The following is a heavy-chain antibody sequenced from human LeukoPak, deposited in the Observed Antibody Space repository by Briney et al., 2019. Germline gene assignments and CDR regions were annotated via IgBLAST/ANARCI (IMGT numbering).Heavy chain of an antibody. D-gene: IGHD3-9*01. V-gene: IGHV3-66*02. J-gene: IGHJ4*02. Sequence: GGSLRLSCAASGFTFSSNYMSWAGQARGKGVEGVGGIYSGGSTYYADSVNRRFTISRDNSKNTLYLQMNSLRAEDTAVYYCARAETPILTGYSYYFDYWGQGTLVTVSS. CDR2: IYSGGST. CDR1: GFTFSSNY. CDR3: ARAETPILTGYSYYFDY.